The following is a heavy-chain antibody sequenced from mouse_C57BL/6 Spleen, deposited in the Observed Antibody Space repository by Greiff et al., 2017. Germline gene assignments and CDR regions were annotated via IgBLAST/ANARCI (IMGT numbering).Heavy chain of an antibody. J-gene: IGHJ2*01. V-gene: IGHV1-85*01. CDR1: GYTFTSYD. CDR2: IYPRDGST. CDR3: ARRTGTGYFDY. D-gene: IGHD4-1*01. Sequence: QVQLQQSGPELVKPGASVKLSCKASGYTFTSYDINWVKQRPGQGLEWIGWIYPRDGSTRYNEKFKGKATLTVDTSSSTAYRELHSLTSEDSAVYFCARRTGTGYFDYWGQGTTLTVSS.